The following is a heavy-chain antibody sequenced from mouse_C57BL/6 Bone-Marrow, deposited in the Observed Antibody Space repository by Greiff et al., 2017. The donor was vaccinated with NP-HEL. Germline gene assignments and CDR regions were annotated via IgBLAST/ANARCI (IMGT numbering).Heavy chain of an antibody. CDR1: GYTFTDHT. J-gene: IGHJ2*01. CDR3: ASRGLLLRYPAEVDY. Sequence: QVQLKESDAELVKPGASVKISCKVSGYTFTDHTIHWMKQRPEQGLEWIGYIYPRDGSTKYNEKFKGKATLTADKSSSTAYMQLNSLTSEDSAVYFCASRGLLLRYPAEVDYWGQGTTLTVSS. CDR2: IYPRDGST. D-gene: IGHD1-1*01. V-gene: IGHV1-78*01.